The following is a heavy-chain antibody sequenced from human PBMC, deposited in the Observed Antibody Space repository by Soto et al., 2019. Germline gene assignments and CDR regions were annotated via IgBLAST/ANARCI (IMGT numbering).Heavy chain of an antibody. Sequence: GGSLRLSCAASGLTLSNYAMSWVRQAPGKGLEWVSGISAGGSTTDYADSVKGRFTISRDNSKKTLYLQLSSLRADDTAVYYCAKAYCSGGTCSVPYYFDSWGQGTLVTVSS. D-gene: IGHD2-15*01. CDR1: GLTLSNYA. J-gene: IGHJ4*02. CDR2: ISAGGSTT. V-gene: IGHV3-23*01. CDR3: AKAYCSGGTCSVPYYFDS.